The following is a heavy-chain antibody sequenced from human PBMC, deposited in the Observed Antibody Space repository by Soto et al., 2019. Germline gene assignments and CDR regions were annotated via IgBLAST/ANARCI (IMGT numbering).Heavy chain of an antibody. CDR1: GFTFSSYA. V-gene: IGHV3-23*01. D-gene: IGHD3-16*02. CDR3: AKVPITFGGVIVTGFDY. J-gene: IGHJ4*02. CDR2: ISGSGGST. Sequence: GGSLRLSCAASGFTFSSYAMSWVRQAPGKGLEWVSAISGSGGSTYYADSVKGRFTISRDNSKNTLYLQMNSLRAEDTAVYYCAKVPITFGGVIVTGFDYWGQGTLVTVSS.